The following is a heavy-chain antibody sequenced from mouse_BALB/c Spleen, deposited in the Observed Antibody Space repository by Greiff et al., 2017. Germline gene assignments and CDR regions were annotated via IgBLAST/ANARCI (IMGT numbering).Heavy chain of an antibody. D-gene: IGHD2-14*01. V-gene: IGHV1S127*01. CDR3: TRPKLRNIGTNFDY. J-gene: IGHJ2*01. CDR2: IDTSDSYT. Sequence: QVQLQQPGAELVKPGASVKMSCKASGYTFTSYWMHWVKQRPGQGLEWIGTIDTSDSYTSYNHKFKGTATLTVDTATSTAAMQLSSRTAEDSAVYYCTRPKLRNIGTNFDYWGQGTTLTVSS. CDR1: GYTFTSYW.